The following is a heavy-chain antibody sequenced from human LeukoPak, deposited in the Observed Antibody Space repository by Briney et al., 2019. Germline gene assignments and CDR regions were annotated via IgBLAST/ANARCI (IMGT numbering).Heavy chain of an antibody. CDR2: ISGSGGST. CDR3: AKDSNYYGSGSNDY. D-gene: IGHD3-10*01. J-gene: IGHJ4*02. Sequence: TGGSLRLSCAASGFTSSSYAMSWVRQAPGKGLEWVSAISGSGGSTYYADSVKGRFTISRDNSKNTLYLQMNSLSAEDTAVYYCAKDSNYYGSGSNDYWGQGTLVTVSS. V-gene: IGHV3-23*01. CDR1: GFTSSSYA.